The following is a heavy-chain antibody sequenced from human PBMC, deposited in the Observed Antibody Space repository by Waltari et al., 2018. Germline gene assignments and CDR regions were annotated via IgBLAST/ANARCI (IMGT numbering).Heavy chain of an antibody. CDR1: GFTFSSYT. D-gene: IGHD5-18*01. CDR2: ISGSGGYT. CDR3: ARLRGYSYGSPVDY. V-gene: IGHV3-23*01. J-gene: IGHJ4*02. Sequence: EVQLLESGGGLVQPGGSLRLSCAASGFTFSSYTMSWVRQAPGKGLEWVSAISGSGGYTYYADSVKGRFTIARDNSKNTLYLQMNSLRAEDTAVYYCARLRGYSYGSPVDYWGQGTLVTVSS.